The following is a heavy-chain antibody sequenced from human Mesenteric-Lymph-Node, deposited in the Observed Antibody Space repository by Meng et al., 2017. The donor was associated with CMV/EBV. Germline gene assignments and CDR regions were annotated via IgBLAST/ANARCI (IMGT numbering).Heavy chain of an antibody. D-gene: IGHD3-22*01. CDR1: GYTFTSYD. Sequence: ASVKVSCKASGYTFTSYDINWVRQATGQGLEWMGWMNPNSGNTGYAQKFQGRVTMTRSTSISTAYMELSSLRSEDTAVYYCARGPSSSGYSLKIWGQGTMVTVSS. J-gene: IGHJ3*02. CDR2: MNPNSGNT. V-gene: IGHV1-8*01. CDR3: ARGPSSSGYSLKI.